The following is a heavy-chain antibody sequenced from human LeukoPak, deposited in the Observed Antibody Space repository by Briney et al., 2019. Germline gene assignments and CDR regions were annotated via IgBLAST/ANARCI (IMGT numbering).Heavy chain of an antibody. CDR2: IYTSGST. D-gene: IGHD3-22*01. V-gene: IGHV4-4*07. J-gene: IGHJ4*02. CDR1: GGSISSYY. CDR3: ARAYYYDSSGYYFFDY. Sequence: ETLSLTCTVSGGSISSYYWSWIRQPAGKGLEWIGRIYTSGSTNYNPSLKSRVTISVDKSKNQFSLKLSSVTAADTAVYYCARAYYYDSSGYYFFDYWGQGTLVTVSS.